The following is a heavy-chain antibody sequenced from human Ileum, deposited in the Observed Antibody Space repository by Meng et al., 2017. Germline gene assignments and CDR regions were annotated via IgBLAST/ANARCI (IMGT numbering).Heavy chain of an antibody. CDR2: IYYSGTT. V-gene: IGHV4-31*03. CDR1: GGSINSGSYY. J-gene: IGHJ4*02. D-gene: IGHD7-27*01. Sequence: QVQLQESGPGLVKPSQTLSLTCTVSGGSINSGSYYWNWIRQVPEKGLEWIGFIYYSGTTYYNPSLKSRLSMSLDTSKNQFSLNLTSATAADTAIYFCARRTGEVDLLDYWGQGTLVTVSS. CDR3: ARRTGEVDLLDY.